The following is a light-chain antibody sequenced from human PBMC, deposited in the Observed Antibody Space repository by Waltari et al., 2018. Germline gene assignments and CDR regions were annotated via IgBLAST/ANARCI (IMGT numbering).Light chain of an antibody. CDR3: QHYVSLPAT. V-gene: IGKV3-20*01. CDR2: GAS. J-gene: IGKJ1*01. CDR1: QSVSRT. Sequence: SPGTLSLSPGERATLSCRASQSVSRTLAWYQQKPGQAPRLLIYGASTRATGIPERFSGGGSGTDFSLTISRLEPEDFAVYYCQHYVSLPATFGQGTKVE.